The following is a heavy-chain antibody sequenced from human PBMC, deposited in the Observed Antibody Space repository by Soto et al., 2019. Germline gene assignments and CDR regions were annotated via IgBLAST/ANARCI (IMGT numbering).Heavy chain of an antibody. CDR1: GYTFTTYG. D-gene: IGHD6-19*01. CDR3: ARDRGQWLSKGEFDP. V-gene: IGHV1-18*01. CDR2: ISAYNGNT. J-gene: IGHJ5*02. Sequence: QVQLVQSGAEVKKPGASVKVSCKASGYTFTTYGINWVRQAPGQGLEWMGWISAYNGNTNYAQKLEGRVTMTTDTSTSTAYMELRSLRSDDTGVYYCARDRGQWLSKGEFDPWGQGTLVTVSS.